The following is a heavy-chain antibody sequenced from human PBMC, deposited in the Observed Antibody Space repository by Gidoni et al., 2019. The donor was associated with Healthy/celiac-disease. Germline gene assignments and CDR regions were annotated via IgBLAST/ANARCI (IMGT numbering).Heavy chain of an antibody. D-gene: IGHD2-21*02. CDR2: ISGSGGST. Sequence: EVQLLASGGGLVQPGGSLRLSCAASGFTFSSYAMSWVRQAPGKGLEWVAAISGSGGSTYYADSVKGRFTISRDNSKNTLYLQMNSLRAEDTAVYYCAKDPTIYCGGDCYGYWGQGTLVTVSS. J-gene: IGHJ4*02. CDR1: GFTFSSYA. CDR3: AKDPTIYCGGDCYGY. V-gene: IGHV3-23*01.